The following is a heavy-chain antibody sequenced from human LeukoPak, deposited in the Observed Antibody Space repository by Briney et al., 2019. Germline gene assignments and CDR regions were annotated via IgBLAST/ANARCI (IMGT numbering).Heavy chain of an antibody. D-gene: IGHD2-8*01. CDR1: GGSISSSSYY. CDR3: ARGRRTKGFDY. V-gene: IGHV4-39*07. Sequence: SETLSLTCTVSGGSISSSSYYWGWIRQPPGKGLEWIGSIYYSGSTYYNPSLKSRVTISVDTSKNQFSLKLSSVTAADTAVYYCARGRRTKGFDYWGQGTLVTVSS. J-gene: IGHJ4*02. CDR2: IYYSGST.